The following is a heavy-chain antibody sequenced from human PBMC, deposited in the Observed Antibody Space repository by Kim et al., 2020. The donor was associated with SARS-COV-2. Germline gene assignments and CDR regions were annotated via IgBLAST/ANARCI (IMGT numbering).Heavy chain of an antibody. D-gene: IGHD6-19*01. Sequence: AAPMKGRFTTSRDNARASLYLQMNRLRAEDTAVYYCARVLTSGWSYFDYWGQGTLVTVSS. V-gene: IGHV3-11*04. J-gene: IGHJ4*02. CDR3: ARVLTSGWSYFDY.